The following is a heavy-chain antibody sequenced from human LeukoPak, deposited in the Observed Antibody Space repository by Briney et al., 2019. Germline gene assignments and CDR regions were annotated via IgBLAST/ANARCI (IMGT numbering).Heavy chain of an antibody. CDR1: GFTFSNYA. D-gene: IGHD1-7*01. V-gene: IGHV3-23*01. CDR3: AKNRGYNWNYGYSDY. J-gene: IGHJ4*02. Sequence: PGGSLRLSCAASGFTFSNYATNWVRHAPGKGLEWVSGISGGGGITDYADSVKGRFTISRDNSKNTLYLQMNSLRAEDTAVYYCAKNRGYNWNYGYSDYWGQGTLVTVSS. CDR2: ISGGGGIT.